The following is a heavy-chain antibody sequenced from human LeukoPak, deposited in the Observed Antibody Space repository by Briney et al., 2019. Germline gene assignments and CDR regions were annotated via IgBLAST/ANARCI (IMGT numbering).Heavy chain of an antibody. Sequence: KPSETLSLTCAVYGGSFSGHYWSWIRQPPGKGLEWIGEINHSGSTNYNPSLKSRVTLSVDTPGNHFSLKLHSVTAADTAVYYCARGPNRQSPYSSSWSADARSPSPEKYYFDYWGQGTLVTVSS. V-gene: IGHV4-34*01. D-gene: IGHD6-13*01. J-gene: IGHJ4*02. CDR2: INHSGST. CDR3: ARGPNRQSPYSSSWSADARSPSPEKYYFDY. CDR1: GGSFSGHY.